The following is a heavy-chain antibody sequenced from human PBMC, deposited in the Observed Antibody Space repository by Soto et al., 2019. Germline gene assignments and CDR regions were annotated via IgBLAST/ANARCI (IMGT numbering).Heavy chain of an antibody. CDR3: ARLIEMAEFDY. Sequence: PSETLSLTCVVSGGSLSSYYWSWIRQPPGKGLEWIGYIYYSGSTNYNPSLKSRVTISVDTSKNQFSLKLSSVTAADTAVYYCARLIEMAEFDYWGQGTLVTVSS. D-gene: IGHD6-19*01. CDR1: GGSLSSYY. CDR2: IYYSGST. J-gene: IGHJ4*02. V-gene: IGHV4-59*08.